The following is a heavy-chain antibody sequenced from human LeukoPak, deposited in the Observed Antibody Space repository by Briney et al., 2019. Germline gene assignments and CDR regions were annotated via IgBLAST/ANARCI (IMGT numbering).Heavy chain of an antibody. V-gene: IGHV3-23*01. D-gene: IGHD3-22*01. CDR1: GFTFSSYA. Sequence: PPGGSLRLSCAASGFTFSSYAMSWVRQAPGKGLEWVSAISGSGGSTYYADSVKGRFTISRDNSKNTLYLQMNSLRAEDTAVYYCAKDYYDSSGYYPDAFDIWGQGTMVTVSS. CDR2: ISGSGGST. CDR3: AKDYYDSSGYYPDAFDI. J-gene: IGHJ3*02.